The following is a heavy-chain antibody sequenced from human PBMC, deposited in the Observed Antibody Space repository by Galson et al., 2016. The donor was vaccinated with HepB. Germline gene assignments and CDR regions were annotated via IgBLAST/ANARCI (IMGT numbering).Heavy chain of an antibody. CDR1: GGSISSSRHY. CDR2: FSLSGSA. CDR3: ARRGGFRPFDY. D-gene: IGHD3-16*01. V-gene: IGHV4-39*07. Sequence: SETLSLTCTVSGGSISSSRHYWGWIRQPPGKGLEWIGSFSLSGSASNNPSLKSRVTLSVDTSKNQFSLKLSSVTAADTAVYYCARRGGFRPFDYWGQGTLVTVSS. J-gene: IGHJ4*02.